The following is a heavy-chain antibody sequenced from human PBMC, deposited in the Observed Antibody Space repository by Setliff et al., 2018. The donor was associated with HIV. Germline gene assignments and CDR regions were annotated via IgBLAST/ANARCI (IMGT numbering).Heavy chain of an antibody. CDR2: IYYSGST. J-gene: IGHJ4*02. CDR3: ARDRLTYYFDY. CDR1: GGSISSYY. V-gene: IGHV4-59*12. Sequence: LSLTCTVSGGSISSYYWSWIRQPPGKGLEWIGYIYYSGSTNYNPSLKSRVTISVDTSKDQFSLKLSSVTAADTAVYYCARDRLTYYFDYWGQGILVTVSS. D-gene: IGHD3-22*01.